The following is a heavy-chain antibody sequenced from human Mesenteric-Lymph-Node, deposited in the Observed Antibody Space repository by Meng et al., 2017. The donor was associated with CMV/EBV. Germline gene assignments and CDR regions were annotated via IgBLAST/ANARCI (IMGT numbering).Heavy chain of an antibody. CDR2: ISYDESYK. Sequence: GESLKISCAASGFTFSSYAMHWVRQAPGKGLEWLAVISYDESYKYYADSVKGRFTISRDNSKNTLFLQMNSLRAEDMAVYYCARDGRSGGYNGYDWGGGLYGMDVWGQGTTVTVSS. CDR1: GFTFSSYA. J-gene: IGHJ6*02. CDR3: ARDGRSGGYNGYDWGGGLYGMDV. V-gene: IGHV3-30*04. D-gene: IGHD5-12*01.